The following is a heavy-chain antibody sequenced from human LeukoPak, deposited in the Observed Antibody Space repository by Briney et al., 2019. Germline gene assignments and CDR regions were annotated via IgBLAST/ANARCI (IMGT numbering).Heavy chain of an antibody. CDR1: GYSFTSYW. CDR2: IYPGDSNT. V-gene: IGHV5-51*01. J-gene: IGHJ4*02. CDR3: ARRGVVPTTIGFDH. D-gene: IGHD2-2*01. Sequence: GESLKISCKGSGYSFTSYWIGWVRQMPGKGLEWMGIIYPGDSNTRYSPSFQGQVTISADKSISTAYLQGSSLKNSDTAIYSCARRGVVPTTIGFDHWGQGTLVTVSS.